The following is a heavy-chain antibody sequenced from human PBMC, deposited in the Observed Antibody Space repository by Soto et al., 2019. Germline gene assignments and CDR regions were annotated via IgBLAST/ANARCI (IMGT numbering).Heavy chain of an antibody. Sequence: QVQLVESGGGVAQPGRSLRLSCTASGLRFSLYGIHWVRQAPGKGLEWVAFISDDGTKREYADSLKGRFTISRDNSKSTLDLQMSSLRVEDTAVYYGARDRYSSSPGHLEYWGQGTLVTVSS. J-gene: IGHJ4*02. D-gene: IGHD2-15*01. CDR3: ARDRYSSSPGHLEY. V-gene: IGHV3-30*03. CDR2: ISDDGTKR. CDR1: GLRFSLYG.